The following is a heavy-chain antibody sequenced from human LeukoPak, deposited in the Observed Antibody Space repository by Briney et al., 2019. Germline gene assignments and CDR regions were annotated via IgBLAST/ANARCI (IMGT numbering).Heavy chain of an antibody. V-gene: IGHV3-7*01. CDR1: GFTFSSYW. D-gene: IGHD4-17*01. J-gene: IGHJ4*02. Sequence: GGSLRLSCAAPGFTFSSYWMSWVRQAPGKGLEWVANIKQDGSGKYYVDSVKGRFTISRDNAKNSLYLQMNSLRAEDTAVYYCARDPPGYGDYPDYWGQGTLVTVSS. CDR3: ARDPPGYGDYPDY. CDR2: IKQDGSGK.